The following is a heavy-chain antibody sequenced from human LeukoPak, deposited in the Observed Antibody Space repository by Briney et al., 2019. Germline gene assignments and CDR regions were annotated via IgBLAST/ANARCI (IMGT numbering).Heavy chain of an antibody. CDR2: IKSNADGGTT. CDR3: STSRWQYDSSGYDY. CDR1: GFTFSKAW. J-gene: IGHJ4*02. Sequence: PGGSLRLSCAASGFTFSKAWMSWVRPATGKGLEWLGRIKSNADGGTTDYAAPVQGRITISRDDAQNPLYLKLDSLKAEDTAVYYCSTSRWQYDSSGYDYWGQGTLVAVSS. D-gene: IGHD3-22*01. V-gene: IGHV3-15*01.